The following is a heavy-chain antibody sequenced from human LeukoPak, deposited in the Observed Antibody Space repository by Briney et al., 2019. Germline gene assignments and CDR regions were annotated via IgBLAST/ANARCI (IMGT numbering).Heavy chain of an antibody. J-gene: IGHJ4*02. D-gene: IGHD3-16*01. CDR1: GFTFSTYW. Sequence: PGGSLRLSCAASGFTFSTYWMTWVRQAPGKGLEWVANMKGDGSEIHYVDSVKGRFTISRDNAKNSLYLQMSSLRDGDTAVYYCVRGRRSYGFDHWGQGTLVTVSS. V-gene: IGHV3-7*01. CDR2: MKGDGSEI. CDR3: VRGRRSYGFDH.